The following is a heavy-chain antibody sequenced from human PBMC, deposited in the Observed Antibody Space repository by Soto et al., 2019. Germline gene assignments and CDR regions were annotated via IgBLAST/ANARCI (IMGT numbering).Heavy chain of an antibody. V-gene: IGHV1-69*06. D-gene: IGHD3-10*01. Sequence: SVKVSCKASGGTFSSYAISWVRQAPGQGLEWMGGIIPIFGTANYAQKFQGRVTITADKSTSTAYMELSSLRSEGTAVYYCARGSTYYYGSGSQSFSPWGQGTLVTVSS. CDR3: ARGSTYYYGSGSQSFSP. CDR2: IIPIFGTA. J-gene: IGHJ5*02. CDR1: GGTFSSYA.